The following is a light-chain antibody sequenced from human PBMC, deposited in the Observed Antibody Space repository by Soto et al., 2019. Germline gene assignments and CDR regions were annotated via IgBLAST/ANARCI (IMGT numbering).Light chain of an antibody. CDR2: EVS. Sequence: QSALTQPASVSGSPGQSITISCTGTNSDVGGYNYVSWYQQHPGKAPKLMIYEVSNRPSGVSNRFSGSKSGNTASLTISGLQAADEADYYCSSYTSSSTLYVFGTGTKVTVL. CDR3: SSYTSSSTLYV. J-gene: IGLJ1*01. CDR1: NSDVGGYNY. V-gene: IGLV2-14*01.